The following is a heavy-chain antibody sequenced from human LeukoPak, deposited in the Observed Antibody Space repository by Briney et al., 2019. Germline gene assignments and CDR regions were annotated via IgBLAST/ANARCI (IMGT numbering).Heavy chain of an antibody. CDR2: IYPGVSDT. D-gene: IGHD3-16*01. CDR3: ARLPGLGGVLDY. Sequence: GESLKISCKGSGYSFTTYWIGWVRQMPGKGLEWMGIIYPGVSDTRYSPSFQGQVTISADKSISTVYLRWSSLKASDTAIYYRARLPGLGGVLDYWGQGTLVTVSS. J-gene: IGHJ4*02. V-gene: IGHV5-51*01. CDR1: GYSFTTYW.